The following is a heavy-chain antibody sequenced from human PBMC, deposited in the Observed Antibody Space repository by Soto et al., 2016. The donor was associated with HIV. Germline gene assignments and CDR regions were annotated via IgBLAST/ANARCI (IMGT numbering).Heavy chain of an antibody. CDR3: TSDRPDTLQFDY. CDR1: GFSFSHTW. D-gene: IGHD2-2*02. Sequence: EVQLVESGGGLVKPGGSLRLSCAASGFSFSHTWMSWVRQAPGKGLEWVGRIKSKIDGGTTDYAAPVKGRFTISRDDSKNLLYVQMNSLKTEDTAVYFCTSDRPDTLQFDYWGREPWSPSPQ. J-gene: IGHJ4*02. CDR2: IKSKIDGGTT. V-gene: IGHV3-15*01.